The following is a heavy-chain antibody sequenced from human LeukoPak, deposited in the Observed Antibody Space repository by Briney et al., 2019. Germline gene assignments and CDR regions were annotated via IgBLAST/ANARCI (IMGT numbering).Heavy chain of an antibody. CDR2: INHSGST. J-gene: IGHJ4*02. CDR3: ARGQWLVGTDY. D-gene: IGHD6-19*01. CDR1: GGSFSGYY. V-gene: IGHV4-34*01. Sequence: PSETLSLTWAVYGGSFSGYYWSWIRQPPGKGLEWIGEINHSGSTNYNPSLKSRVTISVDTSKNQFSLKLSSVTAAGTAVYYCARGQWLVGTDYWGQGTLVTVSS.